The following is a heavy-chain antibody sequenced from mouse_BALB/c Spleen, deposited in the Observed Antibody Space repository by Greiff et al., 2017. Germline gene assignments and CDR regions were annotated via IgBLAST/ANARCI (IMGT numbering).Heavy chain of an antibody. Sequence: EVQLQQSGPSLVKPSQTLSLTCSVTGDSITSGYWNWIRKFPGNKLEYMGYISYSGSTYYNPSLKSRISITRDTSKNQYYLQLNSVTTEDTATYYCARSSHRYDYAMDYWGQGTSVTVSS. D-gene: IGHD2-14*01. J-gene: IGHJ4*01. CDR2: ISYSGST. V-gene: IGHV3-8*02. CDR1: GDSITSGY. CDR3: ARSSHRYDYAMDY.